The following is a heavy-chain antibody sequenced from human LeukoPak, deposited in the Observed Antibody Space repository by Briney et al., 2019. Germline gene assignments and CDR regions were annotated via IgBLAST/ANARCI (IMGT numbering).Heavy chain of an antibody. D-gene: IGHD4-17*01. CDR1: GFMFSSYE. J-gene: IGHJ6*02. Sequence: GGSLRLSCVASGFMFSSYEMNWVRQAPGKGLEWVSYIGNSGNNIDYADSVKGRFTISRDNAKNSQYLQMNNLRAEDTAVYYCARVGAFYSFYFGMDIWGQGTTVAVSS. V-gene: IGHV3-48*03. CDR2: IGNSGNNI. CDR3: ARVGAFYSFYFGMDI.